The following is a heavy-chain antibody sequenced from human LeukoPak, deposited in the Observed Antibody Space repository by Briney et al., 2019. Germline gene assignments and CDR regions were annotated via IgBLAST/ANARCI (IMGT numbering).Heavy chain of an antibody. V-gene: IGHV1-69*13. D-gene: IGHD6-19*01. CDR3: ARNRGHLRYSSGWSPGY. CDR2: ILPIFGTT. J-gene: IGHJ4*02. Sequence: SVKVSCKASGGTFKNYAISWVRQAPGQGLEWMGGILPIFGTTNYAQKFQARVTITADESTSTAYMELSSLRSEDTAVFYCARNRGHLRYSSGWSPGYWGQGTLVTVSS. CDR1: GGTFKNYA.